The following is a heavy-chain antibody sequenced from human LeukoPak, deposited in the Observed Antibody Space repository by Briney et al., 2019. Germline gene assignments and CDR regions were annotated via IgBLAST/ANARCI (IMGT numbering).Heavy chain of an antibody. CDR1: GFTFDDYA. CDR3: AKDRVGATTPDY. Sequence: GGSLRLSCAASGFTFDDYAMHWVRQAPGKGLGWVSGISWNSGSIGYADSVKGRFTISRDNAKNSLYLQMNSLRAEDTAVYYCAKDRVGATTPDYWGQGTLVTVSS. CDR2: ISWNSGSI. J-gene: IGHJ4*02. D-gene: IGHD1-26*01. V-gene: IGHV3-9*01.